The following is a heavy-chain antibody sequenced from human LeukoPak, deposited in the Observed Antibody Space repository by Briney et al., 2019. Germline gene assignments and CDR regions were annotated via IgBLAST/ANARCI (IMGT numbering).Heavy chain of an antibody. V-gene: IGHV3-73*01. CDR1: GFTFSGSA. D-gene: IGHD6-19*01. CDR3: AKDSLQWLIISYFDY. Sequence: GGSLRLSCAASGFTFSGSAMHWVRQASGKGLEWVGRIRTKGKNYATAYAVSVKGRFIISRDNSKNALYLQMNSLRAEDTAVYYCAKDSLQWLIISYFDYWGQGTLVTVSS. J-gene: IGHJ4*02. CDR2: IRTKGKNYAT.